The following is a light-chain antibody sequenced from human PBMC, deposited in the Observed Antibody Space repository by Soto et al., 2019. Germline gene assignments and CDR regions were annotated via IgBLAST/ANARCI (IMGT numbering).Light chain of an antibody. CDR3: HQYNDWPLT. Sequence: EIVMTQSPATLSVSPGERVTLSCRASQIFGRSLAWYQQRPCQAPRLLIYGASTRATGTPVRFSGIGSGTEFTLTINSLQSEDFVVYYCHQYNDWPLTFGGGTKVDIK. CDR2: GAS. CDR1: QIFGRS. V-gene: IGKV3D-15*01. J-gene: IGKJ4*01.